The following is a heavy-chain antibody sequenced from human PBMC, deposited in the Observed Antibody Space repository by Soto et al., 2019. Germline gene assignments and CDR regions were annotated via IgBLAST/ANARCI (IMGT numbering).Heavy chain of an antibody. CDR2: MNPNSGNT. J-gene: IGHJ6*03. CDR3: ARGGYCSSTSCLNYYYYMDV. V-gene: IGHV1-8*01. CDR1: GYTFTSYD. Sequence: ASVKVSCKASGYTFTSYDINWVRQATGQGLEWMGWMNPNSGNTGYAKKFQGRVTMTRNTSISTAYMELSSLRSEDTAVYYCARGGYCSSTSCLNYYYYMDVWGKGTTVTVSS. D-gene: IGHD2-2*01.